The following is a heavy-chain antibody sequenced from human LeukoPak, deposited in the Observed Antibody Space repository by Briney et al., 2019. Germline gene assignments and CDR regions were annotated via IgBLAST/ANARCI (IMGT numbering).Heavy chain of an antibody. J-gene: IGHJ4*02. V-gene: IGHV3-53*01. D-gene: IGHD4-17*01. Sequence: TGGSLRLFCAASGLTVSRNYMSWVRQAPEQGLEWVSVIYSGGSTYYADSVKGRFTISRDNSENTLHLQMNSLRAEDTAVYYCARIPKTTYFDYWGQGTLVTVSS. CDR2: IYSGGST. CDR3: ARIPKTTYFDY. CDR1: GLTVSRNY.